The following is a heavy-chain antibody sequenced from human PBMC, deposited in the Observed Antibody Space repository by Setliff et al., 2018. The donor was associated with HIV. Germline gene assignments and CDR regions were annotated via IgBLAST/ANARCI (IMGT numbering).Heavy chain of an antibody. Sequence: LTCTVSGGSITSGGYYWSWIRQHPGKGLEWIGYIYYSGSTYYNPSLKSRVTISVDTSKNQFSLALTSVTAADTAVYYCAIRRNFDWLMTSGPFDYWGQGILVTVSS. CDR1: GGSITSGGYY. D-gene: IGHD3-9*01. CDR2: IYYSGST. V-gene: IGHV4-31*03. CDR3: AIRRNFDWLMTSGPFDY. J-gene: IGHJ4*02.